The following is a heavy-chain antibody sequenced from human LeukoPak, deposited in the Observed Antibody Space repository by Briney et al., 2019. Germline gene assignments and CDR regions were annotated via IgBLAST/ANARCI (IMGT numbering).Heavy chain of an antibody. V-gene: IGHV3-11*01. CDR1: GFTFSDYY. CDR3: ARHRRGSSSVFFYFDY. J-gene: IGHJ4*02. Sequence: PGGSLRLSCAASGFTFSDYYMSWIRQAPGKGLEWVSYISSSGSTIYYADSVKGRFTISRDNAKNSLYLQMNSLRAEDTAVYYCARHRRGSSSVFFYFDYWGQGTLVTVSS. CDR2: ISSSGSTI. D-gene: IGHD6-6*01.